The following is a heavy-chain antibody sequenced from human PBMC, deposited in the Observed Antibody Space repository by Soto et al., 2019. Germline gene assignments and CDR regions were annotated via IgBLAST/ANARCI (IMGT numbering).Heavy chain of an antibody. CDR3: ARDVAAAGTFRDDALDI. CDR1: GGTFSNHA. CDR2: IIPIFTTT. J-gene: IGHJ3*02. V-gene: IGHV1-69*12. Sequence: QVHLVQSGAEVKKPGSSVKVSCKAPGGTFSNHAINWVRQAPGQGLEWMGRIIPIFTTTNYAQRFQGRVTITADESTITAYLPLSTLRHDATALSYSARDVAAAGTFRDDALDIWGQGTLVTVSS. D-gene: IGHD6-13*01.